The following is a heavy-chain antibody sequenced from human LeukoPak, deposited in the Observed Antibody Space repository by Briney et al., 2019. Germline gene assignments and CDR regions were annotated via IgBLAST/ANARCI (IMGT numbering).Heavy chain of an antibody. Sequence: SETLSLTCTVSGCSISSYYWSWIRQPPGKGLEWIGYIYYSGSTNYNPSLKSRVTISVDTSKNQFSLKLSSVTAADTAVYYCATKRADYFDYWGQGTLVTVSS. CDR2: IYYSGST. D-gene: IGHD6-25*01. CDR1: GCSISSYY. CDR3: ATKRADYFDY. V-gene: IGHV4-59*01. J-gene: IGHJ4*02.